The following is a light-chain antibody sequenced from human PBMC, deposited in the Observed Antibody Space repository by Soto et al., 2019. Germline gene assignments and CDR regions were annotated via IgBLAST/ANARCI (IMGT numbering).Light chain of an antibody. V-gene: IGKV3-15*01. CDR2: GSS. CDR1: QSVSSN. J-gene: IGKJ1*01. Sequence: IVITQSPATLSVSPGERVTLSCRASQSVSSNLAWFQQKPGQAPRLLIYGSSTRATGIPARFSGSGSGTDFTLTISNLQSEDFALYYCQQYNNWPPWTFGQGTKVDIK. CDR3: QQYNNWPPWT.